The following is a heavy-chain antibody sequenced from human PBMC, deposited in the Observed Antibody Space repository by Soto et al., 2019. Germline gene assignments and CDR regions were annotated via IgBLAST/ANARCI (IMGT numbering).Heavy chain of an antibody. Sequence: QVQLVQSGAAVRKPGASVKVSCKASGYTFTSYDINWVRQSSGQGLEWMGWMNPNSGNTGSAQRYQGRLTLTRNTSINTAYMELTSLTSEDAAVYYCARVHTATTYFDVWGRGTLV. D-gene: IGHD4-17*01. V-gene: IGHV1-8*01. CDR1: GYTFTSYD. CDR3: ARVHTATTYFDV. CDR2: MNPNSGNT. J-gene: IGHJ2*01.